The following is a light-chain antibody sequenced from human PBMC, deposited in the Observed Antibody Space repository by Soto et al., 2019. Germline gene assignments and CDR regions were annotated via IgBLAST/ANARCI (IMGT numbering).Light chain of an antibody. CDR1: QSVSGSY. V-gene: IGKV3-20*01. Sequence: EIVLTQSPGTLSLSPGERATLSCRASQSVSGSYLAWYQQKPGQAPRLLIYGGSSRATGIPDRFSGSGSGTDFTLTISRLEADDFAVYYCQQYGRAPTWTFGQGPKVEIK. J-gene: IGKJ1*01. CDR3: QQYGRAPTWT. CDR2: GGS.